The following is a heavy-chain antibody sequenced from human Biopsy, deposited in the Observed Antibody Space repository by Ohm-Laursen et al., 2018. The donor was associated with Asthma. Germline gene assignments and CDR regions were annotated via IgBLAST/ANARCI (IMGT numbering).Heavy chain of an antibody. D-gene: IGHD1-26*01. CDR3: AKVDPYSGYYFREGARLLWFDP. CDR1: GYTFTAYY. J-gene: IGHJ5*02. CDR2: INPSSGDT. V-gene: IGHV1-2*06. Sequence: ASVKVSCKTSGYTFTAYYIHWVRQAPGQGLEWMGRINPSSGDTNYPQNFQGRVTVTRDTSISTAYLDLRSLTSDDTAVYYCAKVDPYSGYYFREGARLLWFDPWGQGTLVIVSS.